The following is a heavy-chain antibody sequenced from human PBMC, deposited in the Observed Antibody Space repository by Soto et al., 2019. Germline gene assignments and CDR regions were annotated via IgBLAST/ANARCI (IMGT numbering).Heavy chain of an antibody. CDR2: ITSGGSFK. J-gene: IGHJ6*02. Sequence: QVQLVESGGDLVKPGGSLRLSCAASGFTFSDYYLSWIRQTPGKGLEWVAYITSGGSFKNYTDSVKGRFVFSRDNAKNSLYLQITSLRAEDPAVYYCAAFSYRLIWASRNIHPMDVWCRGTTVTVSS. V-gene: IGHV3-11*06. D-gene: IGHD1-26*01. CDR3: AAFSYRLIWASRNIHPMDV. CDR1: GFTFSDYY.